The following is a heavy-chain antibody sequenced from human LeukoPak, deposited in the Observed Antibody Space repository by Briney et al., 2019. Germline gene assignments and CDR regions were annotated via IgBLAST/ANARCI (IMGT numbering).Heavy chain of an antibody. D-gene: IGHD6-13*01. J-gene: IGHJ4*02. CDR2: MNPNSGNT. CDR1: GYTFTSYY. Sequence: GASVKVSCKASGYTFTSYYMHWVRQAPGQGLEWMGWMNPNSGNTGYAHKFQGRVTLTRSTSISTAYMELSSLRSEDTAVYYCARGRFSSSSWYFRKNPNGNFDYWGQGTLVTVSS. V-gene: IGHV1-8*02. CDR3: ARGRFSSSSWYFRKNPNGNFDY.